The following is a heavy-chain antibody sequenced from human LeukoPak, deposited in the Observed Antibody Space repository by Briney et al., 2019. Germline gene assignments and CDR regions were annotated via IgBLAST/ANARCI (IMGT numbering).Heavy chain of an antibody. CDR1: GYTFTNYG. CDR2: ISANNGET. J-gene: IGHJ4*02. D-gene: IGHD2-2*02. V-gene: IGHV1-18*04. Sequence: ASVKVSCKASGYTFTNYGISWVRQAPGQGLEWMAWISANNGETRYAQNLQGRVTMTRDTSISTAYMELSRLRTDDTAVYYCARFLGGYCSSSSCHNFDFWGQGTLVTVSS. CDR3: ARFLGGYCSSSSCHNFDF.